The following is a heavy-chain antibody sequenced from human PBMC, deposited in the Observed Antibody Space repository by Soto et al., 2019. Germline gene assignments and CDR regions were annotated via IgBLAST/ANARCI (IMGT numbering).Heavy chain of an antibody. CDR2: FYYRGST. CDR1: GGSISSGDYY. CDR3: ASVGRCGATTLDY. Sequence: QVQLQESGPGLVKPSQTLSLTCTVSGGSISSGDYYWSWIRQPPGKGLEWIGYFYYRGSTYYNPSLNNRVTIPVDTSKIQFSPKLRSLTAADTAVYYCASVGRCGATTLDYWGQGTLVTVSS. J-gene: IGHJ4*02. V-gene: IGHV4-30-4*01. D-gene: IGHD1-26*01.